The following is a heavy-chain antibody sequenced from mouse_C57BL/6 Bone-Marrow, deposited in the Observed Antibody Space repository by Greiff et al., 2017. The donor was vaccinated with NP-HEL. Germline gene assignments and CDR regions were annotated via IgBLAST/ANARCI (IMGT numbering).Heavy chain of an antibody. Sequence: QVQLQQPGAELVRPGTSVKLSCKASGYTFTSYWMHWVKQRPGQGLEWIGVIDPSASYTNYNQKFKGKATLTVDTSSSTADIQLISLTSEDSAVYYCARAGYYAMDYWGQGTSVTVSS. J-gene: IGHJ4*01. CDR2: IDPSASYT. CDR3: ARAGYYAMDY. CDR1: GYTFTSYW. V-gene: IGHV1-59*01.